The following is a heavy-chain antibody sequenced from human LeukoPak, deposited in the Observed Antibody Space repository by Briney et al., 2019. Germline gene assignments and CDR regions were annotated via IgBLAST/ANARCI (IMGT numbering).Heavy chain of an antibody. CDR3: AREFGHNRWYFDY. J-gene: IGHJ4*02. D-gene: IGHD5-24*01. V-gene: IGHV3-30*03. Sequence: PGGSLRLSCAASGFTFRSYSIHWVRQAPDKGLEWVAVVSADGRTQLYSDSVWGRFTVSRDNSLNTLHLQMNSLQTEDTAIYYCAREFGHNRWYFDYWGQGVLVTVSS. CDR2: VSADGRTQ. CDR1: GFTFRSYS.